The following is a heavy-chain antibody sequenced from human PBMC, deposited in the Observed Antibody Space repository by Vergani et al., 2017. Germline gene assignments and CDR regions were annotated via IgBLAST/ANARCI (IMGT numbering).Heavy chain of an antibody. Sequence: QVQLVESGGGVVQPGGSLRLSCAASGFTFSSYGMHWVRQAPGKGLEWVAFIRYDGSNKYYADSVKGRFTISRDNSKNTLYLQMNSLRAEDTAIYYCAKDRPTNMFRGAYGMDVWGQGTTVTVSS. CDR3: AKDRPTNMFRGAYGMDV. V-gene: IGHV3-30*02. CDR1: GFTFSSYG. J-gene: IGHJ6*02. CDR2: IRYDGSNK. D-gene: IGHD3-10*01.